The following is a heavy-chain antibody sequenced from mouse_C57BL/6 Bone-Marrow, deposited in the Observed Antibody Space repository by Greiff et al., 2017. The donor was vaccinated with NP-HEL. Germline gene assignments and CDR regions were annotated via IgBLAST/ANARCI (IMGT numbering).Heavy chain of an antibody. V-gene: IGHV1-55*01. Sequence: QVQLQQPGAELVKPGASVKMSCKASGYTFTSYWITWVKQRPGQGLEWIGDIYPGSGSTNYNEKFKSKATLTVATSSSTAYMQLSSLTSEDSAVYYCARPRTGTGFDYWGQGTTLTVSS. D-gene: IGHD4-1*01. CDR1: GYTFTSYW. CDR2: IYPGSGST. CDR3: ARPRTGTGFDY. J-gene: IGHJ2*01.